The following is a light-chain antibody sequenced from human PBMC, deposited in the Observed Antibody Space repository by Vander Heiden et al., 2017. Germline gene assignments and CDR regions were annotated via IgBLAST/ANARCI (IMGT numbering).Light chain of an antibody. CDR2: GAS. CDR3: QQYGSSWYT. J-gene: IGKJ2*01. Sequence: EVVLTQSPGTLSLSPGESDTLTCRASQSVSTYLGWYQQKPGQAPRLLIYGASSRATGIPDRFSGSGSGTDFTLTISRLEPEDFAVYYCQQYGSSWYTFGQGTKLEIK. V-gene: IGKV3-20*01. CDR1: QSVSTY.